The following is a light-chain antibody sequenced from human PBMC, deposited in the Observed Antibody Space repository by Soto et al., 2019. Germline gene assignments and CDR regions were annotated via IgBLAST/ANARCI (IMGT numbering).Light chain of an antibody. V-gene: IGKV3-20*01. CDR1: QTVRTNY. J-gene: IGKJ4*01. CDR3: QQYGDTPLT. CDR2: GGS. Sequence: EVVLTQSPGTLSLSPGERATLSCRASQTVRTNYLAWYHQRPGGAPRLLIDGGSDRAAGIPDRFSGTGSGTDFTLTISRLEPEDFGVYYCQQYGDTPLTFGGGTKVEI.